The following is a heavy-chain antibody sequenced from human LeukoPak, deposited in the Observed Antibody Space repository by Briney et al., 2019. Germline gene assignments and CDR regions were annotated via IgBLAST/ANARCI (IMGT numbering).Heavy chain of an antibody. V-gene: IGHV4-59*01. CDR1: GGSISSFY. CDR2: IYYSGSA. D-gene: IGHD3-3*01. Sequence: PSETLSLTCTVSGGSISSFYWSWIRQPPGKGLEWIGYIYYSGSANYNPSLKSRVTISVDTSKNQFSLKLNSVTAADTAVYYCARAVYRMSGTGARFDYWGQGTLVTVSS. CDR3: ARAVYRMSGTGARFDY. J-gene: IGHJ4*02.